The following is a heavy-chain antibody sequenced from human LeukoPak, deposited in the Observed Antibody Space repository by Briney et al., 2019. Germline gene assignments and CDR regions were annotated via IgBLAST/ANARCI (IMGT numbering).Heavy chain of an antibody. V-gene: IGHV3-66*01. CDR1: GFTVSSNY. CDR2: IYSGGST. CDR3: AKGGWSYYFDY. D-gene: IGHD6-19*01. J-gene: IGHJ4*02. Sequence: GGSLRLSCAASGFTVSSNYMSWVRQAPGKGLEWVSVIYSGGSTYYADSVKGRFTISRDNSKNTLYLQMDSLRAEDTAVYYCAKGGWSYYFDYWGQGTLVTVSS.